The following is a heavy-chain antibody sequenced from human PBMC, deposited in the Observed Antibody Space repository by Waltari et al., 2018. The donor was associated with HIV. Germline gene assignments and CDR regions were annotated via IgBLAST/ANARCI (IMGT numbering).Heavy chain of an antibody. D-gene: IGHD1-26*01. J-gene: IGHJ4*02. CDR1: GFTFSSYS. Sequence: EVQLVGSGGGLVKSGGSLRLSCAASGFTFSSYSMHWVRQAPGKGLEWVSSISSSSSYIYYADSVKGRFTISRDNAKNSLYLQMNSLRAEDTAVYYCARDPRRDPTLYYFDYWGQGTLVTVSS. CDR3: ARDPRRDPTLYYFDY. CDR2: ISSSSSYI. V-gene: IGHV3-21*01.